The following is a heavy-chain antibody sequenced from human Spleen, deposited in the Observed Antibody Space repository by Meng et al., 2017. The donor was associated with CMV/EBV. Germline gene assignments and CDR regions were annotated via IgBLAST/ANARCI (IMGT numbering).Heavy chain of an antibody. CDR2: ISSTGDYT. Sequence: SCAASGFTFTSYNMNWVRQAAGQGLEWIASISSTGDYTYFADSVRGRFSISRLNARNSLFLQMDSPRVEDTAVYYCGRVPGLGMSFYYGLDVWGRGTTVTVSS. J-gene: IGHJ6*02. V-gene: IGHV3-21*06. CDR3: GRVPGLGMSFYYGLDV. D-gene: IGHD7-27*01. CDR1: GFTFTSYN.